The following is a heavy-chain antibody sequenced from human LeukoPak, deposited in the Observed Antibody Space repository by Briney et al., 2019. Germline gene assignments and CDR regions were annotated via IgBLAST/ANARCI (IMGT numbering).Heavy chain of an antibody. Sequence: ASVKVSCKASGYTFTGYYMHWVRQAPGQGLAWMGWINPNSGGTNYAQKFQGRVTMTRDTSISTAYMELSRLRSDDTAVYYCARGRYFDWSNYYYYMDVWGKGTTVTVSS. CDR2: INPNSGGT. D-gene: IGHD3-9*01. J-gene: IGHJ6*03. V-gene: IGHV1-2*02. CDR3: ARGRYFDWSNYYYYMDV. CDR1: GYTFTGYY.